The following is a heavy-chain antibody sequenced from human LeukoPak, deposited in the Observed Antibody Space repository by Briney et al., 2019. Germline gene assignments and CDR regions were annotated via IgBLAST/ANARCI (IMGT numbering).Heavy chain of an antibody. CDR3: ARSPDIKIAARAVFDY. Sequence: PSETLSHTCTVSGGSISSSSYYWGWIRQPPGKGLEWIGSIYYSGSTYYNPSLKSRVTISVDTSKNQFSLKLSSVTAADTAVYYCARSPDIKIAARAVFDYWGQGTLVTVSS. D-gene: IGHD6-6*01. V-gene: IGHV4-39*07. CDR2: IYYSGST. CDR1: GGSISSSSYY. J-gene: IGHJ4*02.